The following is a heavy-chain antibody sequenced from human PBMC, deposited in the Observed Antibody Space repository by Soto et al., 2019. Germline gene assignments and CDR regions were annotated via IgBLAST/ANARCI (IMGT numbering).Heavy chain of an antibody. CDR2: INPSGGST. CDR1: GYTFTSYY. D-gene: IGHD3-16*01. CDR3: ASDLGGYGGNSGHYYYYGMDV. J-gene: IGHJ6*02. Sequence: ASVKVSCKASGYTFTSYYMHWVRQAPGQGLEGMGIINPSGGSTSYAQKFQGRVTMTRDTSTSTVYMELSSLRSEDTAVYYCASDLGGYGGNSGHYYYYGMDVWGQGTTVTVSS. V-gene: IGHV1-46*01.